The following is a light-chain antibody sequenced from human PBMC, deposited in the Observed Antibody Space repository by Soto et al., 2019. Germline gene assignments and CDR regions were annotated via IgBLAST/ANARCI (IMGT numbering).Light chain of an antibody. J-gene: IGLJ2*01. V-gene: IGLV1-40*01. CDR2: GNS. CDR1: SSNIGAGYD. CDR3: QSYDSSLSGSV. Sequence: QSVLTQPPSVSGAPGQRVTISCTGSSSNIGAGYDVHWYQQLPGTAPKLLIYGNSNRPSGVPDRFSGSKSGTSASLAITGLQAGDEADYSCQSYDSSLSGSVFGGGTKLTVL.